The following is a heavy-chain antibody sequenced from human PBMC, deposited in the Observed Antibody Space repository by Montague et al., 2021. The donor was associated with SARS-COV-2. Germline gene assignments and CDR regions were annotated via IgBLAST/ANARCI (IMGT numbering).Heavy chain of an antibody. V-gene: IGHV6-1*01. CDR1: GDSVSKHRAS. CDR3: AIYSYSGTYFGLNDAFDI. CDR2: IWYRSERYF. Sequence: CAISGDSVSKHRASWKGLTQYPPRGLELLGRIWYRSERYFDYAISLRGRITISPDTSKNQFSLQLDSVTLDDTAVYYRAIYSYSGTYFGLNDAFDIWGQGTLVTVSS. J-gene: IGHJ3*02. D-gene: IGHD1-26*01.